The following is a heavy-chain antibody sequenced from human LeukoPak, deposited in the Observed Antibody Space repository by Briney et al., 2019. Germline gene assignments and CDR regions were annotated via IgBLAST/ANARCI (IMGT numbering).Heavy chain of an antibody. CDR2: TYYRSKWHN. CDR1: GSSVSSKSTA. J-gene: IGHJ4*02. V-gene: IGHV6-1*01. Sequence: SQTLSLTCAISGSSVSSKSTAWNWIRLSPSRGLEWLGRTYYRSKWHNDYAVSAKSRITINPDTSKNQFSLQLNSVTPEDTAVYYCARESSSSWGYFDYWGQGSLVTVSS. CDR3: ARESSSSWGYFDY. D-gene: IGHD6-6*01.